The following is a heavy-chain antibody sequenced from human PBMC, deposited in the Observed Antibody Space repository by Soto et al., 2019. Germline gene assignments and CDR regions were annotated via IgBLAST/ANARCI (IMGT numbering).Heavy chain of an antibody. CDR2: IYYTGNT. CDR1: GGSISSTRSY. CDR3: ARLPWGSSGGFWFDP. J-gene: IGHJ5*02. V-gene: IGHV4-39*01. Sequence: QLQLQESGPGLVKPSETLSLTCTVSGGSISSTRSYWGWIRQPPGKGLEWIGGIYYTGNTYYNQSHKSRVTISVDTSKNQFSLKLSSVTAADTAVYYCARLPWGSSGGFWFDPWGQGTLVTVSS. D-gene: IGHD6-6*01.